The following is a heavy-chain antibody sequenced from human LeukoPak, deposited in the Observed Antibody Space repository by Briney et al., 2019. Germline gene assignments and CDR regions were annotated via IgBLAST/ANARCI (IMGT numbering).Heavy chain of an antibody. CDR2: ISYDGSNK. Sequence: LTGGSLRLSCAASGFTFSSYGMHWVRQAPGKGLEWVAVISYDGSNKYYADSVKGRFTISRDNSKNTLYLQMNSLRAEDTAVYYCAKDLYYYGSGSPFDYWGQGTLVTVSS. D-gene: IGHD3-10*01. CDR3: AKDLYYYGSGSPFDY. CDR1: GFTFSSYG. J-gene: IGHJ4*02. V-gene: IGHV3-30*18.